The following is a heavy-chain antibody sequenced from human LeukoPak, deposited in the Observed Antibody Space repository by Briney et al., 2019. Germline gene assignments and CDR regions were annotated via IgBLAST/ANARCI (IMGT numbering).Heavy chain of an antibody. Sequence: GGSLRLSCAASGFTFDSYNMNWVRQAPGKGLEWVASIRSYGSYIHYADSVKGRFTISRDDAKKSLYLQMNSLRAEDTAVYYCARVEDYDILTGFDYWGQGTPVTVSS. CDR1: GFTFDSYN. CDR2: IRSYGSYI. D-gene: IGHD3-9*01. J-gene: IGHJ4*02. V-gene: IGHV3-21*01. CDR3: ARVEDYDILTGFDY.